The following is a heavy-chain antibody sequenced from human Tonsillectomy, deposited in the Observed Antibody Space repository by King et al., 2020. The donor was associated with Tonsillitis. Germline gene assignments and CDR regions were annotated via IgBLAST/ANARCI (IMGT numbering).Heavy chain of an antibody. CDR1: GGSISSESYY. CDR2: IYYSGST. D-gene: IGHD3-3*01. J-gene: IGHJ5*02. Sequence: QLQESGPGLVKSSETLSLTCTVSGGSISSESYYWGWIRQPPGKGLEWIGSIYYSGSTYYNPSLKSRVTISVDTSKNQFFLKLSSVTAADTALYYCARDVGVGVRWAVIPVIWFDPWGEGTLVTVSS. V-gene: IGHV4-39*07. CDR3: ARDVGVGVRWAVIPVIWFDP.